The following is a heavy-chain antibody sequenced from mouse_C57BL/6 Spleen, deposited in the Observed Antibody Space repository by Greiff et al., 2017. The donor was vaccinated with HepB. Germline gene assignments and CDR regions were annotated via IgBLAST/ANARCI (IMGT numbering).Heavy chain of an antibody. Sequence: EVQLQQSGPELVKPGASVKISCKASGYTFTDYYMNWVKQSHGKSLEWIGDINPNNGGTSYNQKFKGKATLTVDKSSSTAYMELRSLTSEDSAVYYCARGVLPDTFAYWGQGTLVTVSA. CDR1: GYTFTDYY. V-gene: IGHV1-26*01. J-gene: IGHJ3*01. CDR2: INPNNGGT. CDR3: ARGVLPDTFAY.